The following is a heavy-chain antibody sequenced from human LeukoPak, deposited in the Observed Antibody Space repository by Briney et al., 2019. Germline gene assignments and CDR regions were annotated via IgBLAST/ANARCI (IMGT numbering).Heavy chain of an antibody. CDR2: IYPGDSDT. CDR1: GYSFTNYW. J-gene: IGHJ5*02. CDR3: ARLTLNSGWDFDP. Sequence: GESLKISCKGSGYSFTNYWIGWVRQMPGKGLEWMGIIYPGDSDTRYSPSFQGQVTISADKSISTAYLQWSSLKASDTAMYYCARLTLNSGWDFDPWGQGTLVTVSS. V-gene: IGHV5-51*01. D-gene: IGHD6-19*01.